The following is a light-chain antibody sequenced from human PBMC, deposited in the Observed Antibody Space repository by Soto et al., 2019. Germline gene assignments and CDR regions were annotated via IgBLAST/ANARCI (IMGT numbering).Light chain of an antibody. Sequence: EVVMTQSPGTLSVSPGERAILSCRASQSLTTNLAWYQQKPGQAPRLLIHDASTRATGIPARFSGSGSGTEFTLTISSLRSGDSAVYHCQQYNNWPITFGQGTRLEIK. CDR1: QSLTTN. CDR3: QQYNNWPIT. J-gene: IGKJ5*01. CDR2: DAS. V-gene: IGKV3-15*01.